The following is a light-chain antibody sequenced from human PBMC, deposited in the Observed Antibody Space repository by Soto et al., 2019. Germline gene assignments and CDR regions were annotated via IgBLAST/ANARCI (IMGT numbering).Light chain of an antibody. J-gene: IGKJ1*01. Sequence: IQLTQSPSSLSASVGDRVTITCRASQAISSYLAWYQQKPGRAPNLLIYGASTLQSGVPSRFSGSGSGKEFTLTISNLQPEDFATYYCQQLNSYPRTFGQGTKVEIK. CDR2: GAS. CDR1: QAISSY. V-gene: IGKV1-9*01. CDR3: QQLNSYPRT.